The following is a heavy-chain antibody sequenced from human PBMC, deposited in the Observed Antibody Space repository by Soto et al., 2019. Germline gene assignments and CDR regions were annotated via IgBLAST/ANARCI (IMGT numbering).Heavy chain of an antibody. V-gene: IGHV1-18*04. CDR2: ISAYNGNT. CDR1: GYTFTSYG. D-gene: IGHD3-22*01. Sequence: QVQLVQSGVEVKKPGASVKVSCKASGYTFTSYGISWVRQAPGQGLEWMGWISAYNGNTNYAQKLQGRVTMTTDTSTSTAYMELRSLRSDDTAVYYCARDRGDYYDSSGPAHYYYGMDVWGQGTTVTVSS. J-gene: IGHJ6*02. CDR3: ARDRGDYYDSSGPAHYYYGMDV.